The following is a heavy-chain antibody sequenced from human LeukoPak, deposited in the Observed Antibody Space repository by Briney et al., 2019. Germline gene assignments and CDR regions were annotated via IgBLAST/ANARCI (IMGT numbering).Heavy chain of an antibody. D-gene: IGHD3-10*01. CDR2: MNPNSGNT. CDR3: ARGNLMVRGVRTVYYMDV. Sequence: ASVKVSCKASGYTFTSYDINWVRQATGQGLEWMGWMNPNSGNTGYAQKFQGRVTMTRNTSISTAYMELSSLRSEDTAVYYCARGNLMVRGVRTVYYMDVWGKGTTVTISS. J-gene: IGHJ6*03. CDR1: GYTFTSYD. V-gene: IGHV1-8*02.